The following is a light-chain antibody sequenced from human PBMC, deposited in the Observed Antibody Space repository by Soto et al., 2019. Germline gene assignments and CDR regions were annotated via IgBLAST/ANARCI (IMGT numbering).Light chain of an antibody. Sequence: EIVLTQSPGTLSLSPVERATLSCRSSQSLSSSYLAWYQQKPGQAPRLLIYGASSRATGIPDRFSGSGSGTDFTLTISRLEPEDFAVYYCQQYGTSPPNTFGQGTRLEIK. J-gene: IGKJ5*01. CDR2: GAS. CDR3: QQYGTSPPNT. V-gene: IGKV3-20*01. CDR1: QSLSSSY.